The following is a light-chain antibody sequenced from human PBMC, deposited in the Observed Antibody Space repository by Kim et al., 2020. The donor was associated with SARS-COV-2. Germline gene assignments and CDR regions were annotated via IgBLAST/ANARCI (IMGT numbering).Light chain of an antibody. CDR2: DVS. CDR1: SGDVGGYNY. J-gene: IGLJ3*02. CDR3: SSYTSSDTPV. Sequence: GHSFTISCTGTSGDVGGYNYVSWYQQHPGKAPKLMIYDVSNRPSGVSNRFSGSKSGNTASLTISGLQAEDEADYYCSSYTSSDTPVFGGGTQLTVL. V-gene: IGLV2-14*03.